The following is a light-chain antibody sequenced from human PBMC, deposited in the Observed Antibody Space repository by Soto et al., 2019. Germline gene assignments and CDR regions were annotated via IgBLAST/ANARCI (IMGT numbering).Light chain of an antibody. V-gene: IGKV1-5*03. CDR3: QHYNYYSPWT. CDR2: KAS. CDR1: QSISRW. Sequence: DIQMTQSPSTLSASVGDRVTITCRAIQSISRWLAWYQQRPVKAPKLLIYKASSLESGVPSGFSGSGSGTEFTLTISSLQPDDFATYYCQHYNYYSPWTFGQGTKVDIK. J-gene: IGKJ1*01.